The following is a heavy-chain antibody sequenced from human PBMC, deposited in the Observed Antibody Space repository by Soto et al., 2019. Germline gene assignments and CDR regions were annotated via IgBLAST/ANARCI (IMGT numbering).Heavy chain of an antibody. V-gene: IGHV1-3*01. J-gene: IGHJ6*02. CDR1: GYSFSTHA. Sequence: ASVKVSCKASGYSFSTHAMHWVRQAPGQGLEWVGWINSVNDHTIYSEKFQGRVTITSDTSATTAYMELSSLTSDDTAVYYCARVPMDYDFWSGLPPPYGVDVWGQGTTVTVSS. CDR3: ARVPMDYDFWSGLPPPYGVDV. D-gene: IGHD3-3*01. CDR2: INSVNDHT.